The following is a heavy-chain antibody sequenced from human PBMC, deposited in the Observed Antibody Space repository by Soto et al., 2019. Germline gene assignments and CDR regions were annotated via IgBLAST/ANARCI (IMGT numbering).Heavy chain of an antibody. CDR3: ARDSGWPILNFDN. V-gene: IGHV3-30*03. CDR1: DFDFSSYG. D-gene: IGHD3-10*01. CDR2: SSYDGRET. J-gene: IGHJ4*02. Sequence: GGSLRLSCAASDFDFSSYGIHWVRQAPGKGLEWVAASSYDGRETFYADSAKGRFTVYKEMSKNTAFLQMNALRHEDTAVYFCARDSGWPILNFDNWGQGNPVTVSS.